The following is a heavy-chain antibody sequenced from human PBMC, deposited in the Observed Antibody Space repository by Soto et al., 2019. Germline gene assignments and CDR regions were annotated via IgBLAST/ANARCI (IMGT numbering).Heavy chain of an antibody. CDR1: GGSFSGYY. CDR3: ASKLTDYDSSGYYYPFDY. Sequence: TSETLSLTCAVYGGSFSGYYWSWIRQPPGKGLEWIGEINHSGSTNYNPSLKSRVTISVDTSKNQFSLKLSSVTAADTAVYYCASKLTDYDSSGYYYPFDYWGQGTLVTVSS. D-gene: IGHD3-22*01. J-gene: IGHJ4*02. CDR2: INHSGST. V-gene: IGHV4-34*01.